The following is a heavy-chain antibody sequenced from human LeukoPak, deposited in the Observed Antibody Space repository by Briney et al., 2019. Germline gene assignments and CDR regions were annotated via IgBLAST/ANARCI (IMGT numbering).Heavy chain of an antibody. V-gene: IGHV5-51*01. CDR3: ARSEDSSSLDY. CDR1: GYTFTNYW. Sequence: GESLKISCKASGYTFTNYWVGWVRQMPGKGLEWMGIIYPGDSDTRYSPSFQGQVTISADKSISTAYLQWSSLKASDTAMYYCARSEDSSSLDYWGQGTLVTVSS. D-gene: IGHD6-13*01. CDR2: IYPGDSDT. J-gene: IGHJ4*02.